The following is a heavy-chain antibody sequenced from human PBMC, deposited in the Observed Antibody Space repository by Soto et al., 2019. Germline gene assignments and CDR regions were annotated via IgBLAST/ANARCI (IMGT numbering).Heavy chain of an antibody. V-gene: IGHV4-39*01. D-gene: IGHD3-10*01. CDR1: GDSISSSSYY. Sequence: ASETLSLTCTVSGDSISSSSYYWSCIRQPPGKGLEWIGSIYYSGSTYYNPSLKSRVTISVDTSKNQFSLKLSSVTAADTAVYYCAGQYYYGSGSYFSYDYWGQGTLVTVSS. CDR3: AGQYYYGSGSYFSYDY. CDR2: IYYSGST. J-gene: IGHJ4*02.